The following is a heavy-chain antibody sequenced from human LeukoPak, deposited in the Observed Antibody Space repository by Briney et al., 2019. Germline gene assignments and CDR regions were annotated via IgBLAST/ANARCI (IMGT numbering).Heavy chain of an antibody. CDR2: VSNDGRNK. J-gene: IGHJ6*02. CDR1: GFTFSSYG. Sequence: GGSLRLSCAASGFTFSSYGMQWVRQAPGKGLEWVAVVSNDGRNKYYGDSVKGRFTISRDNSKNTLYLQMNSLRAEDTAVYYCARALPITMIVVVYPGGMDVWGQGTTVTVSS. D-gene: IGHD3-22*01. V-gene: IGHV3-30*03. CDR3: ARALPITMIVVVYPGGMDV.